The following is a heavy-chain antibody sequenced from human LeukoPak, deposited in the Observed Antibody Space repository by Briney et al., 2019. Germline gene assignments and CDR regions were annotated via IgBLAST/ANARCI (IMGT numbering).Heavy chain of an antibody. CDR1: GFTFSSYA. V-gene: IGHV3-23*01. D-gene: IGHD3-22*01. J-gene: IGHJ4*02. CDR2: ISGSGGST. Sequence: GALRLSCAASGFTFSSYAMSWVRQAPGKGLEWVSAISGSGGSTYYADSVKGRFTISRDNSKNTPYLQMNSLRAEDTAVYYCARTYYYDSSGYYYAGGYFDYWGQGTLVTVSS. CDR3: ARTYYYDSSGYYYAGGYFDY.